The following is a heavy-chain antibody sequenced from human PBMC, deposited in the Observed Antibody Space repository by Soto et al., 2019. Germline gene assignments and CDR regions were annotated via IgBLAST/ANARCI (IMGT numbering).Heavy chain of an antibody. CDR1: GGSVSSGSYY. Sequence: QVQLQESGSGLVKPSETLSLTCTVSGGSVSSGSYYWSWIRQPPGKGLEWIGYIYYSGSTNYNPSLKSRVTISVDTSKNQFSLKLSSVTAADTAVYYCASGGYYSRMYYFDYWGQGTLVTVSS. V-gene: IGHV4-61*01. D-gene: IGHD3-22*01. CDR2: IYYSGST. J-gene: IGHJ4*02. CDR3: ASGGYYSRMYYFDY.